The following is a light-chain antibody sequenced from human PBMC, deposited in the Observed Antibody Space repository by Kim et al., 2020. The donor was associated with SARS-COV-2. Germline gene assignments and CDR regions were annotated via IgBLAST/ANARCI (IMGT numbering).Light chain of an antibody. V-gene: IGKV3-11*01. CDR1: RSVSSY. CDR3: QQRGNWPLT. CDR2: DVS. Sequence: LAPGERATPFCRASRSVSSYLAWYQQKPGQAPRLLIYDVSNRATGIPARFSGSGSGTDFTLTISSLEPEDFAVYYCQQRGNWPLTFGGGTKVDIK. J-gene: IGKJ4*01.